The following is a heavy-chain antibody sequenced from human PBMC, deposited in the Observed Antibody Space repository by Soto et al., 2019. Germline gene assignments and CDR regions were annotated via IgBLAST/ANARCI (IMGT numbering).Heavy chain of an antibody. V-gene: IGHV4-59*01. Sequence: QEQLQESGPGLVKPSETLSLTCTVSGDSLSSYYWSWIRQPPGKGLGWIGCVFDTGRTDYNPARKSRVTISVDTSKNQFSLRLTSVTAADTAVYYCERGPIVVLQAAWFDPWGQGTLVTVSS. CDR3: ERGPIVVLQAAWFDP. CDR2: VFDTGRT. CDR1: GDSLSSYY. D-gene: IGHD2-2*01. J-gene: IGHJ5*02.